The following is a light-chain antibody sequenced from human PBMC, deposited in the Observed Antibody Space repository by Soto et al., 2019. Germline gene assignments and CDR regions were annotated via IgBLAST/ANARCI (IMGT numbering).Light chain of an antibody. Sequence: QSVLTQPPSASGTPGQRVTISCSGSSSNIGSNYVYWYQQFPGTAPKLLIYRDNQRPSGVPDRFSGSKSGTSASLAISGLRSEDEADYYSAAWDDSLSVVFGGGTKLTVL. V-gene: IGLV1-47*01. CDR3: AAWDDSLSVV. CDR1: SSNIGSNY. CDR2: RDN. J-gene: IGLJ2*01.